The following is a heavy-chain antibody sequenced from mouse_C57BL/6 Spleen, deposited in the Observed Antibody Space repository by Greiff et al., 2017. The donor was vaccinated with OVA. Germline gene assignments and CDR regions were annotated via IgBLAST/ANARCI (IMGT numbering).Heavy chain of an antibody. CDR2: ISSGSSTI. CDR3: ARYGYYAMDY. CDR1: GFTFSDYG. D-gene: IGHD1-1*01. J-gene: IGHJ4*01. Sequence: EVQLQESGGGLVKPGGSLKLSCAASGFTFSDYGMHWVRQAPEKGLEWVAYISSGSSTIYYADTVKGRFTISRDNAKNTLFLQMTSLRSEDTAMYYCARYGYYAMDYWGQGTSVTVSS. V-gene: IGHV5-17*01.